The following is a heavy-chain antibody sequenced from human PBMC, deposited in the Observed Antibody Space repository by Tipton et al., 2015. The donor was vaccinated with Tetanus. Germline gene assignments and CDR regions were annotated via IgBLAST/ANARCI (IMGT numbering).Heavy chain of an antibody. CDR2: ITPIFGTT. CDR3: TRVYCSGGGGVTCCFDY. Sequence: QVQLVQSGAEMKKPGSSVKVSCKASGGTFTNYALSWVRQAPGQGLEWVGGITPIFGTTNSAPKFQGRVTITADESTNTAYMELSSLRSEDTAVYYCTRVYCSGGGGVTCCFDYWGQGSLVTVSS. J-gene: IGHJ4*02. V-gene: IGHV1-69*01. D-gene: IGHD2-15*01. CDR1: GGTFTNYA.